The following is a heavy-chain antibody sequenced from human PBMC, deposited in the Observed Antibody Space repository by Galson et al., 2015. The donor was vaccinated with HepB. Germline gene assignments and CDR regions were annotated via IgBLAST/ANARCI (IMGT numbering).Heavy chain of an antibody. CDR3: ARGLDDYSNYEQNNWFDP. Sequence: SLRLSCAASGFTFSSYSMNWVRQAPGKGLEWVSYISSSSSTIYYADSVKGRFTISRDNAKNSLYLQMNSLRAEDTAVYYCARGLDDYSNYEQNNWFDPWGQGTLVTVSS. V-gene: IGHV3-48*01. CDR1: GFTFSSYS. D-gene: IGHD4-11*01. J-gene: IGHJ5*02. CDR2: ISSSSSTI.